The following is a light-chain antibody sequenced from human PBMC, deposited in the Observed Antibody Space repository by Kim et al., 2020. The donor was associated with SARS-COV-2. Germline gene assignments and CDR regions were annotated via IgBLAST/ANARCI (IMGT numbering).Light chain of an antibody. CDR2: DAS. CDR1: QSVRSN. Sequence: LSPGERAPLSCSALQSVRSNLAWYQQTPGQAPRLLIYDASNRATGIPARFRGSGSGTDFTLTISSLEPEDFAVYYCQQRANWPITFGQGTRLEIK. CDR3: QQRANWPIT. V-gene: IGKV3-11*01. J-gene: IGKJ5*01.